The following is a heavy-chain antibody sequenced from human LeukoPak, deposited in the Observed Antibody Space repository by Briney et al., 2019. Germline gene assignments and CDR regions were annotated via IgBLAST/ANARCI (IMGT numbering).Heavy chain of an antibody. CDR1: GGSISSYY. CDR3: ARREYQLLPVSDNWFDP. D-gene: IGHD2-2*01. J-gene: IGHJ5*02. V-gene: IGHV4-59*01. CDR2: IYYSGST. Sequence: SETLSLTCTVSGGSISSYYWSWIRQPPGKGLEWIGYIYYSGSTNYNPSLKSRVTISVDTSKNQFSLKLSSVTAADTAVYYCARREYQLLPVSDNWFDPWGQGTLVTVSS.